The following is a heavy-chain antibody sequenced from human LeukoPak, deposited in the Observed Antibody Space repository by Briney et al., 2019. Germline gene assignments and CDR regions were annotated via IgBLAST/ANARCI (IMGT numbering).Heavy chain of an antibody. CDR2: ISYDGSNK. J-gene: IGHJ4*02. CDR1: GFTFSSYA. CDR3: ARFVVQGSSWYGDY. Sequence: GGSLRLSCAASGFTFSSYAMHWVRQAPGKGLEWVAVISYDGSNKYYADSVKGRFTISRDNSKNTLYLQMNSLRAEDTAVYYCARFVVQGSSWYGDYWGQGTLVTVSS. D-gene: IGHD6-13*01. V-gene: IGHV3-30*04.